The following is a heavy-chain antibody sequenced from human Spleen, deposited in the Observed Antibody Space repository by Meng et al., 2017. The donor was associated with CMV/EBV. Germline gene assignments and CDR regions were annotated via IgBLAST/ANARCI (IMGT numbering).Heavy chain of an antibody. Sequence: SETLSLTCTVSGGSVSSGSYYWSWIRQPPGKGLEWIGSFFHSGDTYSNPSLRSRVAVSVDTSKNQFSLRLNSVTATDTAVYYCARHLRGYSWPKSDWGQGTLVTVSS. J-gene: IGHJ4*02. V-gene: IGHV4-39*01. CDR2: FFHSGDT. CDR3: ARHLRGYSWPKSD. D-gene: IGHD1-26*01. CDR1: GGSVSSGSYY.